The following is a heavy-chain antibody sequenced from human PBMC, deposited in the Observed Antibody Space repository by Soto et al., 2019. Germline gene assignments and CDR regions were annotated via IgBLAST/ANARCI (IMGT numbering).Heavy chain of an antibody. V-gene: IGHV4-30-2*01. D-gene: IGHD5-18*01. CDR3: ARGDTVITPFDY. J-gene: IGHJ4*02. CDR2: IYHSGST. CDR1: GDSISSGGYS. Sequence: SETLSLTCAVSGDSISSGGYSWSWIRQPPGKGLEWIGFIYHSGSTYYNPSLKSRVTISVDRSKNRFSLKLTSVTAADTAIYYCARGDTVITPFDYWGQGTLVTVSS.